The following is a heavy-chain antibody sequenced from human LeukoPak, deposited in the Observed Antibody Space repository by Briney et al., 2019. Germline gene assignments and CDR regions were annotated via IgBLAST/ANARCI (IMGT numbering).Heavy chain of an antibody. CDR3: ASQGSGYDSPIDH. CDR2: ISSSSSYI. J-gene: IGHJ4*02. D-gene: IGHD5-12*01. Sequence: GGSLRLSCAASGFTLSSYSMNWVRQAPGKGLEWVSSISSSSSYIYYADSVKGRFTISRDNARNSLYLQMNSLRAEDTAVYYCASQGSGYDSPIDHGGQGTLVTVSS. V-gene: IGHV3-21*01. CDR1: GFTLSSYS.